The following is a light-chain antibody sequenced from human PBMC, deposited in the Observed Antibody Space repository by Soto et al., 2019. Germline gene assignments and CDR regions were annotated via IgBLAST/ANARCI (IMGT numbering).Light chain of an antibody. CDR2: DAS. CDR3: QQRSNWPWT. V-gene: IGKV3-11*01. Sequence: EIVLRQSPATLSLSPGERATLSCRASQSVSSYLAWYQQKPGQAPRLLIYDASNRATGIPARFSGSGSGTDFTLTISSLAPEDFAVYYCQQRSNWPWTFGQGTKVDI. CDR1: QSVSSY. J-gene: IGKJ1*01.